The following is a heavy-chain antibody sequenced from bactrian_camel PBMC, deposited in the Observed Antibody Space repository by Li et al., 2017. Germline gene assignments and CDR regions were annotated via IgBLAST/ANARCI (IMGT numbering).Heavy chain of an antibody. Sequence: HVQLVESGGGSVQADGSLRLSCAASGYFSKRCMAWFRQAPGKEREGVAAIGTGDGNMNYADSVQGRFTISKDNAKTTLYLQMNSLKPEDTAMYYCGAGFVLPNRCVGGSFLPAWWGEGTQVTVS. CDR2: IGTGDGNM. CDR1: GYFSKRC. V-gene: IGHV3S26*01. J-gene: IGHJ4*01. CDR3: GAGFVLPNRCVGGSFLPAW. D-gene: IGHD1*01.